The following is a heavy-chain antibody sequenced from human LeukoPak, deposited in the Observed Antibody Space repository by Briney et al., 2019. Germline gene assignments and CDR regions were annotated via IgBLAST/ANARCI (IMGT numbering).Heavy chain of an antibody. Sequence: PSETLSLTCTVSGGSISSYYWSWIRQPPGKGLEWIGYIYYSGSTNYNPSLKSQVTISVDTSKNQFSLKLSSVTAADTAVYYCARGDFWSGIDYWGQGTLVTVSS. V-gene: IGHV4-59*08. J-gene: IGHJ4*02. CDR1: GGSISSYY. CDR3: ARGDFWSGIDY. CDR2: IYYSGST. D-gene: IGHD3-3*01.